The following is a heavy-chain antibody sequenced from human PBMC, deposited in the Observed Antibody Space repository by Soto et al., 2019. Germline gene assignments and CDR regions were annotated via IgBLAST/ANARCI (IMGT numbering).Heavy chain of an antibody. J-gene: IGHJ5*01. CDR1: GGTFSSYA. V-gene: IGHV1-69*13. CDR2: IIPIFVTA. D-gene: IGHD1-1*01. Sequence: GASEPVSFLASGGTFSSYAISWVRLAPGQGLEWMGGIIPIFVTADYAQKFQGRVTITADESTSTAYMELSSLSSEDTAVYYCASGPRATTLPYNGFDPWGQGTLVTVSS. CDR3: ASGPRATTLPYNGFDP.